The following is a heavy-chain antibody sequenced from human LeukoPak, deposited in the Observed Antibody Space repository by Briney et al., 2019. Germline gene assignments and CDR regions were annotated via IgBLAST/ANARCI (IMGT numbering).Heavy chain of an antibody. J-gene: IGHJ4*02. Sequence: PGGSLRLSCAASGFSFSNYDMTWVRQAPGKGLEWVSYISRSSSHIYYADSMKGRLTIFRDNAKSSLYLQMNSLRAEDTAVYYWGRGPGGERGLQPLYYFDYGGKEPLFTVS. CDR2: ISRSSSHI. D-gene: IGHD5-24*01. V-gene: IGHV3-21*01. CDR3: GRGPGGERGLQPLYYFDY. CDR1: GFSFSNYD.